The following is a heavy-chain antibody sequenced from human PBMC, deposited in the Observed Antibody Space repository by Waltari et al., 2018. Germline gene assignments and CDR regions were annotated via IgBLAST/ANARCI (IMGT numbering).Heavy chain of an antibody. J-gene: IGHJ4*02. CDR2: ISYDGSNK. CDR1: GFTFSSYA. D-gene: IGHD6-13*01. CDR3: ARDLIAAAGQYYFDY. V-gene: IGHV3-30-3*01. Sequence: GFTFSSYAMHWVRQAPGKGLEWVAVISYDGSNKYYADSVKGRFTISRDNSKNTLYLQMNSMRAEDTAVYYCARDLIAAAGQYYFDYWGQGTLVTVSS.